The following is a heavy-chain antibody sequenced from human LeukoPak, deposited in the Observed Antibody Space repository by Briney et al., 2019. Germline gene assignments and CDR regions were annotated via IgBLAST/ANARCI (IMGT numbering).Heavy chain of an antibody. Sequence: GRSLRLSCAASGFTFSVHGMHWVRQAPGKGLEWVALISSDGTNEYYADSVKGRFTISRDNSKNTLYLQMGSLSAEDMAVYYCARNDYFYYYGLDVWGQGTTVTVSS. CDR2: ISSDGTNE. CDR3: ARNDYFYYYGLDV. J-gene: IGHJ6*02. CDR1: GFTFSVHG. V-gene: IGHV3-30*03.